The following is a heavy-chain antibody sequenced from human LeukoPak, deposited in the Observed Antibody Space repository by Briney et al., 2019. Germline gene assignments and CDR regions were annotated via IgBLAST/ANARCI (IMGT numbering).Heavy chain of an antibody. CDR3: SRDDGPFGGVRFDH. CDR1: GYTFTAYG. J-gene: IGHJ4*02. CDR2: ISANNGNT. D-gene: IGHD3-16*01. V-gene: IGHV1-18*01. Sequence: ASVKVSCKASGYTFTAYGISWVRQAPGQGLEWMGWISANNGNTNYAQKVQGRVAMTRDTSTSTAYMELRSLRYDDTAVYYCSRDDGPFGGVRFDHWGQGTLVTVSS.